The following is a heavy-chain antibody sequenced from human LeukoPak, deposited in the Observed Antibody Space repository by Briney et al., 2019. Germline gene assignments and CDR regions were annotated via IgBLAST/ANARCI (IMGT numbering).Heavy chain of an antibody. D-gene: IGHD3-16*01. V-gene: IGHV4-59*01. CDR1: GGSISSYD. Sequence: SETLSLTCTVSGGSISSYDWSWIRQPAGKGLEWIGYIYYSGSTNYNPSLKSRVTISVDTSKNQFSLKLSSVTAADTAVYYCARAITYYYMDVWGKGTTVTVSS. J-gene: IGHJ6*03. CDR2: IYYSGST. CDR3: ARAITYYYMDV.